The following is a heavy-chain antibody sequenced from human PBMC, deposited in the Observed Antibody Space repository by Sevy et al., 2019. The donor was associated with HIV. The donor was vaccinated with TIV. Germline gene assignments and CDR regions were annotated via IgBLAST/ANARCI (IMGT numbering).Heavy chain of an antibody. D-gene: IGHD2-2*01. J-gene: IGHJ6*02. V-gene: IGHV3-7*03. CDR2: IKSDGSEK. Sequence: GGSLRLSCVASGFTFRSYWMSWVRQAPGKGLEWVAHIKSDGSEKYHVDSVKGRFTISRDNAKNSLYLQMNSLRAEDTAGYYCARDCSSTSCLWGLDVWGPGTTVTVSS. CDR1: GFTFRSYW. CDR3: ARDCSSTSCLWGLDV.